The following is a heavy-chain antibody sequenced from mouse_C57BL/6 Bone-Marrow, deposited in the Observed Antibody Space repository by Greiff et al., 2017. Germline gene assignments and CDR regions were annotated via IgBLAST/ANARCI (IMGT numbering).Heavy chain of an antibody. D-gene: IGHD2-1*01. CDR2: IDPSDSYT. V-gene: IGHV1-59*01. CDR1: GYTFTSYW. J-gene: IGHJ2*01. CDR3: ARRDYGNYVRPDY. Sequence: QVQLQQSGAELVRPGTSVKLSCKASGYTFTSYWMHWVKQRPGQGLEWIGVIDPSDSYTNYNQKFKGKATLTVDTSSSTAYMQLSSLTSEDSAVYYCARRDYGNYVRPDYWGQGTTLTVSS.